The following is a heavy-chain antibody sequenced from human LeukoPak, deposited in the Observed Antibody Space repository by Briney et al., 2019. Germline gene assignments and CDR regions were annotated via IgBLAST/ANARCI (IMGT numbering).Heavy chain of an antibody. Sequence: DPGGSLRLSCAASGFTFSSYWMHWVRQAPGKGLVWASRISSDGSSTSYADSVKGRFTISRDNAKNTLYLQMNSLRAEDTAVYYCARSMIFPPDSFDYWGQGTLVTVSS. CDR3: ARSMIFPPDSFDY. CDR1: GFTFSSYW. J-gene: IGHJ4*02. D-gene: IGHD3-22*01. V-gene: IGHV3-74*01. CDR2: ISSDGSST.